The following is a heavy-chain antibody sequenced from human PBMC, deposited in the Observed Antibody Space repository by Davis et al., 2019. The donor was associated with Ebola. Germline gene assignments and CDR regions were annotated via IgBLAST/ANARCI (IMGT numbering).Heavy chain of an antibody. Sequence: GESLKISCAASGFTFSSYGMHWVRQAPGKGLEWVAVIWYDGSNKYYADSVKGRFTIPRDNSKNTLYLQMNSLRAEDTAVFYCARDRFASGSYYNGRLDYWGQGALVTVSS. D-gene: IGHD3-10*01. J-gene: IGHJ4*02. V-gene: IGHV3-33*01. CDR1: GFTFSSYG. CDR3: ARDRFASGSYYNGRLDY. CDR2: IWYDGSNK.